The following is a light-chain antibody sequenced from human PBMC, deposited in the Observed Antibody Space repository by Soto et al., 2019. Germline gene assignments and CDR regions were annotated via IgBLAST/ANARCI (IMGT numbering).Light chain of an antibody. CDR3: GTWDSSLSAYV. J-gene: IGLJ1*01. CDR1: SSNIGNDY. V-gene: IGLV1-51*01. Sequence: QSVLTQPPSVSSAPGQKVTISCSGSSSNIGNDYVSCYQQLPGTAPKLLIYDNNKRPPGIPDRFSGSKSGTSATLGITGLQTGDEADYYCGTWDSSLSAYVFGTGTKVTVL. CDR2: DNN.